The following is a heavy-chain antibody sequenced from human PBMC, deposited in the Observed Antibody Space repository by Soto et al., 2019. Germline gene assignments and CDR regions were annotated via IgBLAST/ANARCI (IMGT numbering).Heavy chain of an antibody. V-gene: IGHV3-48*01. Sequence: GGSLRLSCAASGFTFSSYSMNWVRQAPGKGLEWVSYISSSSSTIYYADSVKGRFTISRDNAKNSLYLQMNSLRAEDTAVYYCARDRYSSSNYYYYYGMDVWGQGTTVTVSS. CDR3: ARDRYSSSNYYYYYGMDV. CDR1: GFTFSSYS. J-gene: IGHJ6*02. CDR2: ISSSSSTI. D-gene: IGHD6-13*01.